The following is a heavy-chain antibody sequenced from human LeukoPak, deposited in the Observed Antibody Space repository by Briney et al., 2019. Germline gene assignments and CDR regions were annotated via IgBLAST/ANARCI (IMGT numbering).Heavy chain of an antibody. CDR1: GGSISSYY. D-gene: IGHD3-10*01. V-gene: IGHV4-59*08. CDR2: IYYSGST. CDR3: ARLVTMVRGVIRRGYYFDY. Sequence: SETLSLTCTVSGGSISSYYWSWIRQPPGKGLERIGYIYYSGSTNYNPSLKSRVTISVDTSKNQFSLKLSSVTAADTAVYYCARLVTMVRGVIRRGYYFDYRGQGTLVTVSS. J-gene: IGHJ4*02.